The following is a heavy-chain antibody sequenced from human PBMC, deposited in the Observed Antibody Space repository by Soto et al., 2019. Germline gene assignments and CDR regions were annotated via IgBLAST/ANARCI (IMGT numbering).Heavy chain of an antibody. CDR1: GFTFSNAW. V-gene: IGHV4-30-4*08. Sequence: SETLSLSCTGSGFTFSNAWMNWVSQPTGKGLEWIGYIYYSGSTYYNPSLKSRVTISVDTSKNQYSLNLSSVTAADTAMYYCARAGVATIYPGNNWFDPWGQGTLVTVS. J-gene: IGHJ5*02. CDR2: IYYSGST. D-gene: IGHD5-12*01. CDR3: ARAGVATIYPGNNWFDP.